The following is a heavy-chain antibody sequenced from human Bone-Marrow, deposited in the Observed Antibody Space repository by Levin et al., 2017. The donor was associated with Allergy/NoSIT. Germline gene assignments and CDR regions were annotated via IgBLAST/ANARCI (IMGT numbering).Heavy chain of an antibody. CDR1: GFTFSSYG. CDR2: IWYDGSNK. Sequence: PGGSLRLSCAASGFTFSSYGMHWVRQAPGKGLEWVAVIWYDGSNKYYADSVKGRFTISRDNSKNTLYLQMNSLRAEDTAVYYCAREYYYDSSGYSPKPFDYWGQGTLVTVSS. D-gene: IGHD3-22*01. J-gene: IGHJ4*02. V-gene: IGHV3-33*01. CDR3: AREYYYDSSGYSPKPFDY.